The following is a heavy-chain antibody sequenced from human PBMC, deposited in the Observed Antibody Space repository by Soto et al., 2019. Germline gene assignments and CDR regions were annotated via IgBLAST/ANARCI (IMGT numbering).Heavy chain of an antibody. V-gene: IGHV1-2*04. CDR2: SNPNSGGT. CDR3: ARGVADSSGSMDWFDP. Sequence: ASVKVSCKASGYTFTGYYMHWVRQAPGQGLEWMGWSNPNSGGTNYAQKFQGWVTMTRDTSISTAYMELSRLRSDDTAVYYCARGVADSSGSMDWFDPWGQGTLVTVSS. D-gene: IGHD3-22*01. J-gene: IGHJ5*02. CDR1: GYTFTGYY.